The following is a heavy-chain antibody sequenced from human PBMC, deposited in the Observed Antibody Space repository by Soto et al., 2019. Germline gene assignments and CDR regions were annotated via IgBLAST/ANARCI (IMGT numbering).Heavy chain of an antibody. CDR2: IYPGDSDT. Sequence: GESLKISCKGSGYSFTSYWIGWVRQMPGKGPEWMGIIYPGDSDTRYSPSFQGQVTISADKSISTAYLQWSSLKASDTAMYYCARHSYYDSSGYYYPYYYGMDVWGQGTTVTVSS. J-gene: IGHJ6*02. CDR1: GYSFTSYW. V-gene: IGHV5-51*01. CDR3: ARHSYYDSSGYYYPYYYGMDV. D-gene: IGHD3-22*01.